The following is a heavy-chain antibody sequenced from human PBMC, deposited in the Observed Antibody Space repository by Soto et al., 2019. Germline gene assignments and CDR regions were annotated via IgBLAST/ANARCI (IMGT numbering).Heavy chain of an antibody. D-gene: IGHD6-13*01. CDR2: ISYDGSNK. V-gene: IGHV3-30*18. CDR3: AKAEPWHSSSWFPDY. Sequence: GGSLRLSCAASGFPFSSYGMHWVRPAPGKGLEWVAVISYDGSNKYYADSVKGRFTISRDNSKNTLYLQMNSLRAEDTAVYYCAKAEPWHSSSWFPDYWGQGTLVTVSS. CDR1: GFPFSSYG. J-gene: IGHJ4*02.